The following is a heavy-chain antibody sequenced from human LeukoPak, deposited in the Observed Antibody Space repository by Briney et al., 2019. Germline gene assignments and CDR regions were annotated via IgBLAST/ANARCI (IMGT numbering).Heavy chain of an antibody. V-gene: IGHV4-59*01. CDR1: GGSISSYY. D-gene: IGHD4-11*01. CDR3: ARALTVTTYVLDY. J-gene: IGHJ4*02. CDR2: IYYSGST. Sequence: SETLSLTCTVSGGSISSYYWSWIRQPPGKGLEWIGYIYYSGSTNYNPSLKSRVTISVDTSKNQFSLKLSSVTAADTAVYYCARALTVTTYVLDYWGQGTLVTVSS.